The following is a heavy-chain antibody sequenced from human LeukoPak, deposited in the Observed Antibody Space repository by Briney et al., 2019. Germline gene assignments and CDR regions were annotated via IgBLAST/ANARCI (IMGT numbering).Heavy chain of an antibody. CDR3: AGAFPDSSRYIGPLDH. V-gene: IGHV4-59*01. Sequence: PSETLSLTCAVSGGSLNSYYWRWIRHPPGKALEFIGHIYYSGSTNYNPSLKSRVTISVDTFKKQFSLNLSSVTAADTAVYYCAGAFPDSSRYIGPLDHWGQGTLVTVSP. D-gene: IGHD3-22*01. J-gene: IGHJ4*02. CDR2: IYYSGST. CDR1: GGSLNSYY.